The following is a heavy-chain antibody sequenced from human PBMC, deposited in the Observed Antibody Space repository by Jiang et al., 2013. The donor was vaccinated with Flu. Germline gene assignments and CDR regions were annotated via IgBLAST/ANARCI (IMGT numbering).Heavy chain of an antibody. D-gene: IGHD6-13*01. V-gene: IGHV1-2*02. CDR3: ARDYYTAAAGTKYYYYYYMDV. CDR1: GYTFTGYY. Sequence: SGAEVKKPGASVKVSCKASGYTFTGYYMHWVRQAPGQGLEWMGWINPNSGGTNYAQKFQGRVTMTRDTSISTAYMELSRLRSDDTAVYYCARDYYTAAAGTKYYYYYYMDVWGKGTTVTVSS. CDR2: INPNSGGT. J-gene: IGHJ6*03.